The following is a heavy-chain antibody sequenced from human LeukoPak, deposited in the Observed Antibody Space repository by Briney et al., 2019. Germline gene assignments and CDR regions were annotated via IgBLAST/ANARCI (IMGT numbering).Heavy chain of an antibody. CDR1: GFTFSSYA. V-gene: IGHV3-23*01. CDR2: ISGSGGST. Sequence: PGGSLRLSCAASGFTFSSYAMSWVRQAPGKGLEWVSAISGSGGSTYYADSVKGRFTISRDNSKNTLYLQMNSLRAEDTAVYYCAKDNEGSLQQWLVPYVRLGGVDYWGQGTLVTVSS. J-gene: IGHJ4*02. D-gene: IGHD6-19*01. CDR3: AKDNEGSLQQWLVPYVRLGGVDY.